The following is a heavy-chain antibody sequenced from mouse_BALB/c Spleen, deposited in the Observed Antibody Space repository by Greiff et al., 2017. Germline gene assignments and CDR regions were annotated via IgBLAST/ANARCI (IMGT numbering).Heavy chain of an antibody. D-gene: IGHD2-10*02. J-gene: IGHJ4*01. CDR1: GFTFSSYG. V-gene: IGHV5-6-3*01. CDR2: INSNGGST. CDR3: ARVKYGNYVYYAMDY. Sequence: DVHLVESGGGLVQPGGSLKLSCAASGFTFSSYGMSWVRQTPDKRLELVATINSNGGSTYYPDSVKGRFTISRDNAKNTLYLQMSSLKSEDTAMYYCARVKYGNYVYYAMDYWGQGTSVTVSS.